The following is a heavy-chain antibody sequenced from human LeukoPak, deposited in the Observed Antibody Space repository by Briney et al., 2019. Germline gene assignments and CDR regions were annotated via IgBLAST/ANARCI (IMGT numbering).Heavy chain of an antibody. Sequence: SETLSLTCTVSGGSISSYYWSWIRQPPGKGLEWIGYIYTSGSTNYNPSLKSRVTISVDTSKNQFSLKLSSVTAADTAVYYCARAVLRAPGYFDYWGQGTLVTVSS. CDR3: ARAVLRAPGYFDY. V-gene: IGHV4-4*09. J-gene: IGHJ4*02. D-gene: IGHD2-8*02. CDR1: GGSISSYY. CDR2: IYTSGST.